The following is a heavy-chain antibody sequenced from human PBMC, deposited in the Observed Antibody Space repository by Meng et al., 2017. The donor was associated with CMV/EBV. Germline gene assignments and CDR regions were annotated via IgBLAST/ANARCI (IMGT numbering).Heavy chain of an antibody. J-gene: IGHJ3*02. CDR2: ISWNSGSI. V-gene: IGHV3-9*01. CDR3: AKDMGSYYDFWSGYFSAFDI. CDR1: GFTFDDYA. D-gene: IGHD3-3*01. Sequence: SLKISCAASGFTFDDYAMHWVRQAPGKVLEWVLGISWNSGSIDYADSVKGRFTISRDNAKNSLYLQMNSLRAEDTALYYCAKDMGSYYDFWSGYFSAFDIWGQGTMVTVSS.